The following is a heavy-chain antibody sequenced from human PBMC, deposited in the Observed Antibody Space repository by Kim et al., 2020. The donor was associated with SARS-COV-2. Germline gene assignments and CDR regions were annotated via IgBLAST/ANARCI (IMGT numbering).Heavy chain of an antibody. V-gene: IGHV4-39*01. CDR3: ARVQGRGEDAFDI. CDR2: IYYSGSS. Sequence: SETLSLTCTVSGGSITSSNYFWGWIRQPPGKGLEWIGMIYYSGSSYYSPSLKSRVTISVDTSKNRFSLRLNYVTAADTALYYCARVQGRGEDAFDIWGQG. J-gene: IGHJ3*02. D-gene: IGHD3-16*01. CDR1: GGSITSSNYF.